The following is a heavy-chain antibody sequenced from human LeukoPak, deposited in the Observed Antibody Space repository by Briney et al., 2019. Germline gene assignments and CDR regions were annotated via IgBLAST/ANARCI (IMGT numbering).Heavy chain of an antibody. CDR2: INHSGST. CDR1: GGSFSGYY. J-gene: IGHJ4*02. Sequence: SETLSLTCAVYGGSFSGYYWGWIRQPPGKGLEWIGEINHSGSTNYNPSLKSRVTISVDTSKNQFSLKLSSVTAADTAVYYCARGPRGMAASDYWGQGTLVTVSS. CDR3: ARGPRGMAASDY. V-gene: IGHV4-34*01. D-gene: IGHD6-13*01.